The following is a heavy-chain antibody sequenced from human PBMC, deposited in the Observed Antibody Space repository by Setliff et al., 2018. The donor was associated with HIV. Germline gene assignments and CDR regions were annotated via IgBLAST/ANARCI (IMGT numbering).Heavy chain of an antibody. Sequence: ETLSLTCAVYGGPLSGHYWSWIRQPPGQGLEWIGETSHSGKNNYNPSLKSRVTISVDTSKNQFSLKLTSVTAADTAVYYCVTSSSWSSRLNFWGPGMLVTVSS. D-gene: IGHD2-2*01. CDR2: TSHSGKN. V-gene: IGHV4-34*01. CDR1: GGPLSGHY. J-gene: IGHJ4*02. CDR3: VTSSSWSSRLNF.